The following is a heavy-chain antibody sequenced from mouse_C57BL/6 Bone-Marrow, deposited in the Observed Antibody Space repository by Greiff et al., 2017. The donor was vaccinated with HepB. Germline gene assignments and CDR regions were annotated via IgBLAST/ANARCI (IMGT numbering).Heavy chain of an antibody. CDR1: GYSITSGYY. Sequence: EVQLQESGPGLVEPSQSLSLTCSVTGYSITSGYYWNWIRQFPGNKLEWMGYISYDGSNNYNPSLKNRISITRDTSKNQFFLKLNAVTTEDTATYYCAREGSSFYYYAMDYWGQGTSVTVSS. J-gene: IGHJ4*01. CDR3: AREGSSFYYYAMDY. CDR2: ISYDGSN. D-gene: IGHD1-1*01. V-gene: IGHV3-6*01.